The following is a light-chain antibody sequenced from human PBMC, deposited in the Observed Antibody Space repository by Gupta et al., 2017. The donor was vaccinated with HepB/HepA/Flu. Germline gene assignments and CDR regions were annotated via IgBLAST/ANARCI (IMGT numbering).Light chain of an antibody. J-gene: IGKJ4*01. CDR2: DTS. Sequence: EIVLTQSPATLSLSLGERVTLSCRTSQSVSSYLAWYQQKPGQAPRLLIYDTSNRATGIPARFSGSGSGTDFTLTITSLEPEDFAVYYCQQRYDWPLTFGGGTRMEIK. CDR1: QSVSSY. CDR3: QQRYDWPLT. V-gene: IGKV3-11*01.